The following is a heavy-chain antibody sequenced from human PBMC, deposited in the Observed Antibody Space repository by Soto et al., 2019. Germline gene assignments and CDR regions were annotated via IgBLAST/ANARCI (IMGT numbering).Heavy chain of an antibody. Sequence: SETLSLPCSVSNGSVSNHHSYWGWIPPPPGKSVEWIVVIYFSGITSYTPSLKSRVTISVDTSNNQFSLELSSVTATDTAVYYCVRQPYGAYRYFFDNWGQGTPVTVS. D-gene: IGHD5-18*01. CDR2: IYFSGIT. J-gene: IGHJ4*02. CDR1: NGSVSNHHSY. V-gene: IGHV4-39*01. CDR3: VRQPYGAYRYFFDN.